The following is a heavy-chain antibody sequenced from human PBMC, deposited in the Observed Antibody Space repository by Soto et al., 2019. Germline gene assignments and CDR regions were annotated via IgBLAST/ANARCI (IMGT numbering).Heavy chain of an antibody. J-gene: IGHJ6*03. Sequence: GGSLRLSCAASGFTFSSFWMTWVRQAPGKGLEWVANIKQDGSEKYYVDSVKGRFTISRDNANNSLYLQMNSLRPEDTAVYYCAGDYIRGMTTVPMDVWGKGTTVTVSS. D-gene: IGHD4-17*01. CDR1: GFTFSSFW. V-gene: IGHV3-7*01. CDR3: AGDYIRGMTTVPMDV. CDR2: IKQDGSEK.